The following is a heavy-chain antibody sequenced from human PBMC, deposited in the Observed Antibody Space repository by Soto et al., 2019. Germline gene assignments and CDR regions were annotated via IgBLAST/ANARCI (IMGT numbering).Heavy chain of an antibody. Sequence: GESLKISCKGSGYSFTSYWISWVRPMHGKGLEWMGRIDPSDSYTNYSPSFQGHVTISADKSISTAYLQWSSLKASDTAMYYCARGDYDSSGYSATDYWGQGTLVTVSS. CDR3: ARGDYDSSGYSATDY. D-gene: IGHD3-22*01. J-gene: IGHJ4*02. V-gene: IGHV5-10-1*01. CDR1: GYSFTSYW. CDR2: IDPSDSYT.